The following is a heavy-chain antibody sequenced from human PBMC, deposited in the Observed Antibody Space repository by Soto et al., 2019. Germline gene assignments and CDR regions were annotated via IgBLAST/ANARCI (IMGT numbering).Heavy chain of an antibody. CDR3: AKAMSGAYYFDY. Sequence: QVQLVQSGAEVKKPGASVKVSCKASGYTFTSYGISWVRQAPGQGLEWMGWISAYNGNTNYAQKLQGRVTTTTDTSTSTAYMVLRSLRSDDTAVYYGAKAMSGAYYFDYWGQGTLVTVSS. J-gene: IGHJ4*02. CDR2: ISAYNGNT. CDR1: GYTFTSYG. V-gene: IGHV1-18*04.